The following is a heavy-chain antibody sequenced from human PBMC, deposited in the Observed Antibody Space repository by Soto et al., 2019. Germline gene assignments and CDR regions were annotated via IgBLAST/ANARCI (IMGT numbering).Heavy chain of an antibody. CDR2: ISSSSSYI. D-gene: IGHD5-18*01. J-gene: IGHJ4*01. V-gene: IGHV3-21*01. CDR3: ARGGIQLPCDY. Sequence: EVQLVESGGGLVKPGGSLRLSCAASGFTFSSYSMNWVRQAPGKGLEWVSSISSSSSYIYYADSVKGRFTISRDNAKISLYLQLNSLRAEDTAVYYCARGGIQLPCDYWGQGTLVTVSS. CDR1: GFTFSSYS.